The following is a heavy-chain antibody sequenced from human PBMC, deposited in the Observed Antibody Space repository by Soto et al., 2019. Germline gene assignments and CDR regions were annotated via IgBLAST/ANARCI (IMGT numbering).Heavy chain of an antibody. CDR1: GFTLSDHY. CDR3: VRATYFSDSSGYTRCLDY. Sequence: GGSLRLSCVASGFTLSDHYIDWVRQAPGKGLEWVGRSREKPQGYSTAYAASVKGRFTTSRDESKNSAYLQMNSLKTEDTAVYYCVRATYFSDSSGYTRCLDYWGQGTLVTVSS. J-gene: IGHJ4*02. D-gene: IGHD3-22*01. V-gene: IGHV3-72*01. CDR2: SREKPQGYST.